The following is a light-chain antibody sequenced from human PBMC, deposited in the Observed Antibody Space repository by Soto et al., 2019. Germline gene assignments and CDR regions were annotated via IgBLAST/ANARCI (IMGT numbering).Light chain of an antibody. Sequence: QSALTQPASVSGSPGQSITISCTGTSSDVGNYIFVSWYRQHPGKAPKLIIYEARNRPSGVPARFSGSKSGNTASLTISGLQAADEADYYCSLYTSENTYVFGTGTKLTVL. V-gene: IGLV2-14*01. CDR1: SSDVGNYIF. CDR3: SLYTSENTYV. CDR2: EAR. J-gene: IGLJ1*01.